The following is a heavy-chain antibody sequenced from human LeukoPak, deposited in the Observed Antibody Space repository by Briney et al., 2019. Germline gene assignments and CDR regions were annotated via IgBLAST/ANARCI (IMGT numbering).Heavy chain of an antibody. Sequence: PWGSLSLSCKGSGFTISYFTMNWVRQAARRGLEWVSFITGGNTKYADSVKVRVTLTRDIGERSMYLQLNTLRVEDTAVYYYTRGGGYCSGNPCRSYDAFDVWGQGTVVTVSS. CDR3: TRGGGYCSGNPCRSYDAFDV. V-gene: IGHV3-21*01. CDR2: ITGGNT. J-gene: IGHJ3*01. CDR1: GFTISYFT. D-gene: IGHD2-15*01.